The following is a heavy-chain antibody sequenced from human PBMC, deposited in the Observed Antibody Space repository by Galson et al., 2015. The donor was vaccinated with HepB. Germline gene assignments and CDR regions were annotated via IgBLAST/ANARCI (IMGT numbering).Heavy chain of an antibody. CDR3: AKAKQWLATYYFDY. Sequence: SLRLSCAASGFTFSSYGMHWVRQAPGKGLEWVAVISYDGSNKYYADSVKGRFTISRDNSKNTLYLQMNSLRAEDTAVYYCAKAKQWLATYYFDYWGQGTLVTVSS. V-gene: IGHV3-30*18. CDR1: GFTFSSYG. CDR2: ISYDGSNK. D-gene: IGHD6-19*01. J-gene: IGHJ4*02.